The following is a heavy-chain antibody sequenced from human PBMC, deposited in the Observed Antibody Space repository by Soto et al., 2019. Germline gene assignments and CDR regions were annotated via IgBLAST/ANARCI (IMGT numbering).Heavy chain of an antibody. CDR2: ISSSSGTI. V-gene: IGHV3-48*02. CDR3: ARTFYGMDV. CDR1: CFTFNTYI. Sequence: GGSLRLSCAASCFTFNTYIMNLVRQAPGKGLEWVSRISSSSGTIDYADSVKGRFIISRDNARNSLYLQMNSLRDEDTAVYYCARTFYGMDVWGRGTTVTVSS. J-gene: IGHJ6*02.